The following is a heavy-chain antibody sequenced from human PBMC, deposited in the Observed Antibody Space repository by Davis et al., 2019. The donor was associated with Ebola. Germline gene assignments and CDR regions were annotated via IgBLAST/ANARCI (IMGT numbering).Heavy chain of an antibody. Sequence: PSETLSLTCTVSGGSISSYYWSWIRQPPGKGLEWIGYIYYSGSTNYNPSLKSRVTISVDTSKNQISLRLASVTAADKAVYYCARDGSMYGSGSFDYWGQGTLVTVSS. V-gene: IGHV4-59*12. CDR1: GGSISSYY. CDR2: IYYSGST. J-gene: IGHJ4*02. D-gene: IGHD3-10*01. CDR3: ARDGSMYGSGSFDY.